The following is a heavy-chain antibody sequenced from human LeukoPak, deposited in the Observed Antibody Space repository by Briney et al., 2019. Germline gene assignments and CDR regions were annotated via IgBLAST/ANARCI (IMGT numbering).Heavy chain of an antibody. CDR3: AKRRGLELLYYYYMDV. CDR2: ISGSGSSI. Sequence: GGSLRLSCAASGFTFSNSAMSWVRQAPGKGLEWVSAISGSGSSIFYADSVKGRFTISRDNSKNTLFLQMNSLRAEDTAVYYCAKRRGLELLYYYYMDVWGKGTTVTVSS. V-gene: IGHV3-23*01. D-gene: IGHD1-7*01. CDR1: GFTFSNSA. J-gene: IGHJ6*03.